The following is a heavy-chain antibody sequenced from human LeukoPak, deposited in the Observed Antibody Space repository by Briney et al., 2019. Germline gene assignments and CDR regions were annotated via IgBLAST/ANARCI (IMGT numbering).Heavy chain of an antibody. D-gene: IGHD1-26*01. Sequence: SETLSLTCTVSGGSISSSGYYWGWIRQPPGTGLEWIASIYYSGSTYYNPSLKSRVTISVDTSKGQLSLKLSSLTAADTAVYYCARHEYSGSYYGLSWFDPWGQGTLVTVSS. CDR2: IYYSGST. CDR3: ARHEYSGSYYGLSWFDP. CDR1: GGSISSSGYY. J-gene: IGHJ5*02. V-gene: IGHV4-39*01.